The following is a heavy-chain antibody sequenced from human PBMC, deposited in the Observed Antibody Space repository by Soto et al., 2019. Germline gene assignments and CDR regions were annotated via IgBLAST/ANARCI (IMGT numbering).Heavy chain of an antibody. CDR1: GFTFTSSA. D-gene: IGHD2-15*01. J-gene: IGHJ5*02. Sequence: ASVKVSCKASGFTFTSSAMQWVRQARGQRLEWIGWIVVGSGNTNYAQKFQERVTITRDMSTSTAYMELSSLRSEDTAVYYCAAWTGGAATHWFDPWGQGTLVTVSS. CDR2: IVVGSGNT. CDR3: AAWTGGAATHWFDP. V-gene: IGHV1-58*02.